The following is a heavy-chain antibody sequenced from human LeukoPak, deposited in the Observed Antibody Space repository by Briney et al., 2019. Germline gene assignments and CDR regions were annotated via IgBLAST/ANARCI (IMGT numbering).Heavy chain of an antibody. D-gene: IGHD1-26*01. CDR2: ISWHGETT. Sequence: GGSLRLSCAASGFPFDDYGMLWVRQAPGKGLEWVSFISWHGETTYYSDSVKGRFTISRDNAKNSLYLQMNSLRDDDMALYYCARGNSGSYSQDWFDPWGQGTLVTVSS. CDR3: ARGNSGSYSQDWFDP. CDR1: GFPFDDYG. V-gene: IGHV3-43D*03. J-gene: IGHJ5*02.